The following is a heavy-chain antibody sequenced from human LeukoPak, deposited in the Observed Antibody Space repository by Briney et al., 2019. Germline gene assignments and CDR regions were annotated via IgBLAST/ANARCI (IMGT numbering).Heavy chain of an antibody. Sequence: GGSLRLSCAASGFTVSSNYMSWVRQAPGKGLEWVSVIYSGGSTYYADSVKGRFTISRDNSKNTLYLQMNSLRAEDTAVYCCATYYYVSGSYGDAFDIWGQGTMVTVSS. CDR1: GFTVSSNY. D-gene: IGHD3-10*01. J-gene: IGHJ3*02. V-gene: IGHV3-53*01. CDR3: ATYYYVSGSYGDAFDI. CDR2: IYSGGST.